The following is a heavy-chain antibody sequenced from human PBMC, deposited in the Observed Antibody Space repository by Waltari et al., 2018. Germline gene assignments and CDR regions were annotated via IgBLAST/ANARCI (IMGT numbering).Heavy chain of an antibody. V-gene: IGHV1-69*01. Sequence: QVQLVQSGAEVKKPGSSVKVSCKASGGPFSGYSISCVRQAPGQGLEWMGGIIPIFGTANYEQKFQGRVTITADESTSTAYMELSSLRSEDTAVYYCAKHIGDDPGGHFDYWGQGTLVTVSS. CDR1: GGPFSGYS. J-gene: IGHJ4*02. D-gene: IGHD3-16*01. CDR3: AKHIGDDPGGHFDY. CDR2: IIPIFGTA.